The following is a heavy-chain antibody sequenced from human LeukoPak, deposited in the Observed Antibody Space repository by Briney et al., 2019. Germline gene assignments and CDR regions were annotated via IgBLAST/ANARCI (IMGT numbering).Heavy chain of an antibody. J-gene: IGHJ4*02. CDR3: ARTIGQLWSTYFDY. V-gene: IGHV4-61*08. CDR1: GGSISSGDYY. Sequence: PSETLSLTCTVSGGSISSGDYYWSWIRQPPGKGLEWIGYICYSGSTNYNPSLKSRVTISVDTSKNQFSLKLSSVTAADTAVYYCARTIGQLWSTYFDYWGQGTLVTVSS. D-gene: IGHD5-18*01. CDR2: ICYSGST.